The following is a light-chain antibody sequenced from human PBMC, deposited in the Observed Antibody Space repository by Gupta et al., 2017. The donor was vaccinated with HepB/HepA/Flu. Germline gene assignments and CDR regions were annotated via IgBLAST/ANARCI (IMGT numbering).Light chain of an antibody. Sequence: DSQMTQPPSSLSASVADRVSITCRASQSINNFLNWYQQKLGKAPKLLIYPASRVQSGVPARFSGSGSGTDFTLTISSLQPEDFASYYCQQCDNAPGTFGPGTXVEIK. J-gene: IGKJ1*01. CDR2: PAS. V-gene: IGKV1-39*01. CDR1: QSINNF. CDR3: QQCDNAPGT.